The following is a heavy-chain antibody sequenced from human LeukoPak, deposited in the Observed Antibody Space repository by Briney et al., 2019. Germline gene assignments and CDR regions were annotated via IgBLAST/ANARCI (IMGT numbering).Heavy chain of an antibody. Sequence: PSETLSLTCAVYGGSFNGYYWSWIRQPPGKGLEWIGEINHSGSTNYNPSLKSRVTISVDTSKNQFSLKLSSVTDADTAVYYCARVVRRGITMVRGVIFHFDYWGQGTLVTVSS. V-gene: IGHV4-34*01. CDR2: INHSGST. D-gene: IGHD3-10*01. CDR3: ARVVRRGITMVRGVIFHFDY. CDR1: GGSFNGYY. J-gene: IGHJ4*02.